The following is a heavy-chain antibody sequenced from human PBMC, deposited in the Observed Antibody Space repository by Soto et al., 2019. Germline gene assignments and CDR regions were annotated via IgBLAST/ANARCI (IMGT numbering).Heavy chain of an antibody. V-gene: IGHV3-53*01. CDR2: IYSGGST. D-gene: IGHD6-6*01. CDR3: ARGKGYSSSPVDP. Sequence: LRLSCAASGFTVSSNYMSWVRQAPGKGLEWVSVIYSGGSTYYADSVKGRFTISRDNSKNTLYLQMNSLRAEDTAMYYCARGKGYSSSPVDPWGQGTLVTVSS. CDR1: GFTVSSNY. J-gene: IGHJ5*02.